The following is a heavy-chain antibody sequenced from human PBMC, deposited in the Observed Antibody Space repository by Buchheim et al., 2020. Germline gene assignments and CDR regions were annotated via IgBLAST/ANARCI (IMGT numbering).Heavy chain of an antibody. CDR1: GFTFSSYS. V-gene: IGHV3-48*01. J-gene: IGHJ5*02. CDR3: ARDRNWNWFDP. D-gene: IGHD1-20*01. CDR2: ISNSSSTI. Sequence: EVQLVESGGGLVQPGGSLRLSCAASGFTFSSYSMNWVRQAPGKGLEWVSYISNSSSTIYYADSVKGRFTISRDNAKHSLYLQMNSLRAEDTAVYYCARDRNWNWFDPWGQGTL.